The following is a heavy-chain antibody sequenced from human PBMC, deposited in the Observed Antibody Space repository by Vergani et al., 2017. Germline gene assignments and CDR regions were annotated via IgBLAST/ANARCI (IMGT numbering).Heavy chain of an antibody. V-gene: IGHV1-2*02. CDR3: ARDVDFWSGYYWDY. J-gene: IGHJ4*02. CDR1: GYTFTGYY. CDR2: INPNSGGP. Sequence: QVQLVQSGAEVKKPGASVKVSCKASGYTFTGYYMHWVRQAPGQGLEWMGWINPNSGGPNYAQKFQGRVTMTRDTSISTAYMELSRLRSDDTAVYYCARDVDFWSGYYWDYWGQGTLVTVSS. D-gene: IGHD3-3*01.